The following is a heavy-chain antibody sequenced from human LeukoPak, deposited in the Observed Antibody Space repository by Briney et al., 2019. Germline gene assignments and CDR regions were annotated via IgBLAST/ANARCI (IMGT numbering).Heavy chain of an antibody. CDR2: ISSSGGST. Sequence: GRSLRLSCAASGFTFSSYAMNWVRQAPGKGLEWVSHISSSGGSTYYAGSVKGRFTISRDNSKNTLYLQMNSLRAEDTAVYYCAKALTGTKAFDIWGQGTMVTVSS. CDR3: AKALTGTKAFDI. V-gene: IGHV3-23*01. D-gene: IGHD1-20*01. CDR1: GFTFSSYA. J-gene: IGHJ3*02.